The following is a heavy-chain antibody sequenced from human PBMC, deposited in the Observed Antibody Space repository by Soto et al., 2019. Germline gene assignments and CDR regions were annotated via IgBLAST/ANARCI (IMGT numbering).Heavy chain of an antibody. J-gene: IGHJ6*02. CDR2: ISSSGSTI. CDR1: GFTFSSYE. Sequence: PGGSLRLSCAASGFTFSSYEMNWVRQAPGKGLEWVSYISSSGSTIYYADSVKGRFTISRDNAKNSLYLQMNSLRAEDTAVYYCARDGVEKYLLLRAVFFSYGMDVSGHATTVT. V-gene: IGHV3-48*03. CDR3: ARDGVEKYLLLRAVFFSYGMDV. D-gene: IGHD2-2*01.